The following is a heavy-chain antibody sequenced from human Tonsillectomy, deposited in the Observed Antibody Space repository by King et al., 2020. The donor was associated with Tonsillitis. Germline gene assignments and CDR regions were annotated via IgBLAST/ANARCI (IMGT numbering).Heavy chain of an antibody. D-gene: IGHD5-18*01. CDR2: ISYSGTT. CDR3: ARWAGYSYGTGGLDY. Sequence: QLQESGPGLVKPSETLSLTCTVSGGSISSGSSYWGWIRQPPGKGLEWIGTISYSGTTRYNPSLKSRVTILVYTSKNQFSLKLSSVTAADTAVYYCARWAGYSYGTGGLDYWGQGTLVTVSS. J-gene: IGHJ4*02. V-gene: IGHV4-39*07. CDR1: GGSISSGSSY.